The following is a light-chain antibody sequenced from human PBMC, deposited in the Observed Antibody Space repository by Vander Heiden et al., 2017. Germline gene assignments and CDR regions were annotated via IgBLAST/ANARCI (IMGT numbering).Light chain of an antibody. CDR1: SGHSSYA. CDR2: LNSDGSH. V-gene: IGLV4-69*01. Sequence: QLVLPHSPSASASLDASVKLTCTLSSGHSSYAIAWHQQQPEKGPRYLMKLNSDGSHTKGAGIPDRFSGSSSGAERYLTISSLQSDDEADYYCQTWDTGIQVFGTGTKVTVL. J-gene: IGLJ1*01. CDR3: QTWDTGIQV.